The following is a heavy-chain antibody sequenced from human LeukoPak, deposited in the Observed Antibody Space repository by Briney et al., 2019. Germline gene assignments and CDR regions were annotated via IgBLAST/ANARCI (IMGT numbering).Heavy chain of an antibody. V-gene: IGHV4-61*02. D-gene: IGHD2-2*01. Sequence: PSETLSLTCTVSGGSISSGSYYWSWIRQPAGKGLEWIGRIYTSGSTNYNPSLKSRVTISVDTSKNQFSLKLSSVTAADTAVYYCARMTPSWDRGSYFDYWGQGTLVTVSS. J-gene: IGHJ4*02. CDR3: ARMTPSWDRGSYFDY. CDR2: IYTSGST. CDR1: GGSISSGSYY.